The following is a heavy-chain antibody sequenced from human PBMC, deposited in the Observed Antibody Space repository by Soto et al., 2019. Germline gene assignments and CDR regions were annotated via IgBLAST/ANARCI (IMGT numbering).Heavy chain of an antibody. CDR1: GFSFSSQA. CDR2: ISNDGNRQ. V-gene: IGHV3-30-3*01. Sequence: QEQLMESGGGVVQPGRSLRLSCVASGFSFSSQAMHWVRQAPGKGLEWVAAISNDGNRQLYADSVKDRFTISRDNSRNTLDLKMNNLRTEDTGVYFCARDIYSYGSVGTPDIWGQGTMVTVSS. CDR3: ARDIYSYGSVGTPDI. D-gene: IGHD5-18*01. J-gene: IGHJ3*02.